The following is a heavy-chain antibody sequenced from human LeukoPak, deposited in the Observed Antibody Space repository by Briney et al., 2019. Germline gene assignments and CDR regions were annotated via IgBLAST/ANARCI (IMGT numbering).Heavy chain of an antibody. CDR3: ARARTFDN. CDR1: GGSISSYY. Sequence: SETLSLTCTVSGGSISSYYWSWIRQPPGKGLEWIGNIYDRGSTKYNPSLKSRVTISVDTSKNQFSLRPSSVTAADTAVYYCARARTFDNWGQGTLVTVSS. V-gene: IGHV4-59*01. CDR2: IYDRGST. J-gene: IGHJ4*02.